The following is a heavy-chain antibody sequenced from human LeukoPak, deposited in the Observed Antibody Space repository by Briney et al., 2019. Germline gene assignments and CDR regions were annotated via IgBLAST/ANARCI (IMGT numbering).Heavy chain of an antibody. J-gene: IGHJ6*02. V-gene: IGHV3-49*04. Sequence: GGSLRLSCTVSGFTFGDHAMSWVRQAPGKGLEWVGFIRSKTYGGTTEYAASVKGRFIISRDDSTSIAYLQMNSLKTEDTAAYYCTRGPIQLWLYHGMDVWGQGTTVTVSS. CDR3: TRGPIQLWLYHGMDV. CDR1: GFTFGDHA. CDR2: IRSKTYGGTT. D-gene: IGHD5-18*01.